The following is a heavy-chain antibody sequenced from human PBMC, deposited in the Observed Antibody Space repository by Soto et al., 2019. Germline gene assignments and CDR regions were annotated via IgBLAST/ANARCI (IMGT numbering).Heavy chain of an antibody. CDR3: ARVMVRGVIITKPDFDY. CDR2: ISAYNGNT. J-gene: IGHJ4*02. V-gene: IGHV1-18*01. CDR1: GYTFTSYG. D-gene: IGHD3-10*01. Sequence: QVQLVQSGAEVKKPGASVKVSCKASGYTFTSYGISWVRQAPGQGLEWMGWISAYNGNTNYAQKLQGRVTMTTDTSTSRAYMELRSLRSDDTAVYYFARVMVRGVIITKPDFDYWGQGTLVTVSS.